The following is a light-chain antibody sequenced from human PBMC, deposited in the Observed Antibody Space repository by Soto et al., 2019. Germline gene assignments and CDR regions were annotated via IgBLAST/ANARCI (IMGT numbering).Light chain of an antibody. CDR3: QQRSTWPGT. Sequence: EIVLTQSPATLSLSPGERSTLSCRASQSIIRYLAWYQQKPGQAPRLLIYDASNRATVLPARFSGSGSGTEFTLTISSLEPEDFAVYYCQQRSTWPGTFGQGTNLEIK. J-gene: IGKJ2*01. V-gene: IGKV3-11*01. CDR1: QSIIRY. CDR2: DAS.